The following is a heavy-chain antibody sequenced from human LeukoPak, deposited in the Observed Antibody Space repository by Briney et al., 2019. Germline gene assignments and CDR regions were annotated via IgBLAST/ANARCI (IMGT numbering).Heavy chain of an antibody. J-gene: IGHJ4*02. D-gene: IGHD2-2*01. CDR1: GGTFSSYA. CDR2: IIPILGIA. Sequence: SVKVSCKASGGTFSSYAISWVRQAPGQGLEWMGRIIPILGIANYAQKFQGRVTITADRSTSTAYMELSSLRSEDTAVYYCARALRRGLLPGNSGWGQGTLVTVSS. CDR3: ARALRRGLLPGNSG. V-gene: IGHV1-69*04.